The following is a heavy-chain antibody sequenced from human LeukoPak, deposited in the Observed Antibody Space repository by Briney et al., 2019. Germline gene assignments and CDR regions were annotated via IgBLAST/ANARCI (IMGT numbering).Heavy chain of an antibody. CDR2: ISYDGSNK. D-gene: IGHD1-26*01. CDR3: AKDLPEGLLYYYYGMDV. V-gene: IGHV3-30-3*01. J-gene: IGHJ6*02. CDR1: GFTFSSYA. Sequence: GGSLRLSCAASGFTFSSYAMHWVRQAPGKGLEWVAVISYDGSNKYYADSVKGRFTISRDNSKNTLYLQMNSLRAEDTAVYYCAKDLPEGLLYYYYGMDVWGQGTTVTVSS.